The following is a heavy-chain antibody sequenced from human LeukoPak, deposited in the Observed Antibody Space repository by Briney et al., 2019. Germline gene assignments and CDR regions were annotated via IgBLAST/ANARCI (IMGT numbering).Heavy chain of an antibody. CDR3: ARGSNDDSASWYAVDY. Sequence: GGSLRLSCAASGFTFSNYWMHWVRQAPGKGLVWVSRLHNDGSNTVYADSVKGRFTIFRDNAKNTLYLQMNSLRAEDTAMYYCARGSNDDSASWYAVDYWGQGTLVTVSS. D-gene: IGHD6-13*01. V-gene: IGHV3-74*01. CDR2: LHNDGSNT. CDR1: GFTFSNYW. J-gene: IGHJ4*02.